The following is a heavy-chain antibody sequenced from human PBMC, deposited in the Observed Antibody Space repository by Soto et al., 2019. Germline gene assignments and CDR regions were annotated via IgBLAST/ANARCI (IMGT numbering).Heavy chain of an antibody. J-gene: IGHJ4*02. D-gene: IGHD3-22*01. Sequence: GASVKLCKASGGTFSSYAISWVRQAPGQGLEWMGGIIPIFGTANYAQKFQGRVTITADESTSTAYMELSSLRSEDTAVYYCEIRSDYDSSGYPFDYWAQGPLVTVSS. CDR1: GGTFSSYA. CDR3: EIRSDYDSSGYPFDY. V-gene: IGHV1-69*13. CDR2: IIPIFGTA.